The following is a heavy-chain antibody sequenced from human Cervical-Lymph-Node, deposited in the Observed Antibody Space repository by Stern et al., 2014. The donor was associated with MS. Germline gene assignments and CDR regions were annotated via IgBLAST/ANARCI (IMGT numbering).Heavy chain of an antibody. CDR3: ARDLGQLELIGLFDH. V-gene: IGHV1-18*01. D-gene: IGHD1-7*01. J-gene: IGHJ4*02. CDR2: ISAYNGNT. Sequence: VQLVESGAEVKKPGASVKVSCKASGYTFTSYGISWVRQAPGQGLEWMGWISAYNGNTNYAQKFQGRVTMTTDTSTSTAYMELRSLRSDDTAVYNCARDLGQLELIGLFDHWGQGTLVTVSS. CDR1: GYTFTSYG.